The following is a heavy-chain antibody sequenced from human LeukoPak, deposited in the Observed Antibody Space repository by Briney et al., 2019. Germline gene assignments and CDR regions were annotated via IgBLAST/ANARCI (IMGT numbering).Heavy chain of an antibody. CDR2: IIPIFGTA. J-gene: IGHJ6*02. V-gene: IGHV1-69*13. CDR3: ARALNWNDDRMYHYYYGMGV. CDR1: GGTFSSYA. D-gene: IGHD1-1*01. Sequence: SVKVSCKASGGTFSSYAISWVRQAPGQGLEWMGGIIPIFGTANYAQKFQGRVTITADESTSTAYMELSSLRSEDTAVYYCARALNWNDDRMYHYYYGMGVWGQGTTVTVSS.